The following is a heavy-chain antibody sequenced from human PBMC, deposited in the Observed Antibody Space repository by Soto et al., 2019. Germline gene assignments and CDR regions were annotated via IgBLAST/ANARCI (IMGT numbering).Heavy chain of an antibody. CDR2: IYYSGST. CDR3: ARDYSGYGLDY. J-gene: IGHJ4*02. D-gene: IGHD5-12*01. V-gene: IGHV4-30-4*01. Sequence: SEPLSLTCTVSGGSISSGDYYWSWIRQPPGKGLEWIGYIYYSGSTYYNPSLKSRVTISVDTSKNQFSLKLSSVTAADTAVYYCARDYSGYGLDYWGQGTLVTVSS. CDR1: GGSISSGDYY.